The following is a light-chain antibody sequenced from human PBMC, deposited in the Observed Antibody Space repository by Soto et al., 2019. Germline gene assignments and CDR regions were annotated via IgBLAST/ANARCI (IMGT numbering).Light chain of an antibody. CDR2: GAS. V-gene: IGKV3-20*01. CDR3: QQYGSSPVT. CDR1: QSVSTNS. Sequence: EIVLKQSPDTLSLSPGERATLSCRASQSVSTNSLAWYQQRPGQAPRPLIYGASSRATGTPDRFSGSGSGTDFTLTISRLEPEDFAVYYCQQYGSSPVTFGQGTKVDIK. J-gene: IGKJ1*01.